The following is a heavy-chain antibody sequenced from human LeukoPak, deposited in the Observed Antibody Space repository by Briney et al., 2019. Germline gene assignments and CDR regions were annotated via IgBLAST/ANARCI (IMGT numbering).Heavy chain of an antibody. CDR1: GGSFSDYY. CDR3: ASHYSSGSYRYTGSFDS. J-gene: IGHJ4*02. V-gene: IGHV4-34*01. D-gene: IGHD3-16*02. CDR2: INHSGTT. Sequence: SETLSLTCAVYGGSFSDYYWSRIRQPPGKGLEWIGEINHSGTTNYSPSLKSRVSISVDTSKNQFSLKLNPVTAADAAMYYCASHYSSGSYRYTGSFDSWGQGMLVNVSS.